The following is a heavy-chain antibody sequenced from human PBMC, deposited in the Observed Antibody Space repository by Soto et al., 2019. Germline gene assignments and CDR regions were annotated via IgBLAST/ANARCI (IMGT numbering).Heavy chain of an antibody. CDR1: GFTFSSYG. D-gene: IGHD2-2*01. V-gene: IGHV3-33*01. CDR3: ARQVVPAAPYYYYGMDV. Sequence: QVQLVESGGGVVQPGRSLRLSCAASGFTFSSYGMHWVRQAPGKGLEWVAVIWYDGNNKYYADSVKGRFTISRDNSKNTLYLQMNSLGAEDTAVYYCARQVVPAAPYYYYGMDVWGQGTTVAVSS. J-gene: IGHJ6*02. CDR2: IWYDGNNK.